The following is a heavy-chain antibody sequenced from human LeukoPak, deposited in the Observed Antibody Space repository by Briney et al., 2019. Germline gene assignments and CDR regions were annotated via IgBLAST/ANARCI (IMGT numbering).Heavy chain of an antibody. J-gene: IGHJ3*02. V-gene: IGHV4-30-2*01. CDR1: GGSISSGGYS. D-gene: IGHD3-3*01. Sequence: PSETLSPTCAVSGGSISSGGYSWSWIRQPPGKGLEWIGYIYHSGSTYYNPSLKSRVTISVDRSKNQFSLKLSSVTAADTAVYYCAKVTYDFWSGPDAFDIWGQGTMVTVSS. CDR2: IYHSGST. CDR3: AKVTYDFWSGPDAFDI.